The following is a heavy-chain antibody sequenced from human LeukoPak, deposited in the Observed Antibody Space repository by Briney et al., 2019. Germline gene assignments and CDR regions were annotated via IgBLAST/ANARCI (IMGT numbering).Heavy chain of an antibody. CDR2: INPNSGGT. Sequence: ASVKVSCKAFGYTFTSNYMHWVRQAPGQGLEWMGWINPNSGGTNYAQKFQGRVTMTRDTSISTAYMELSRLRSDDTAVYYCARDTGYCSSTSCYTRFDYWGQGTLVTVSS. D-gene: IGHD2-2*02. J-gene: IGHJ4*02. CDR1: GYTFTSNY. CDR3: ARDTGYCSSTSCYTRFDY. V-gene: IGHV1-2*02.